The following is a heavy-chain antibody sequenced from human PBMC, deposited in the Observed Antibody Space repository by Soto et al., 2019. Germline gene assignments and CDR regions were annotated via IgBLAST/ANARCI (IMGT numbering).Heavy chain of an antibody. CDR2: TYYRSKWYN. CDR1: GGSVSSNSAA. CDR3: ARESLGSGWYPYYYYGMDV. Sequence: SQTLSPTCSISGGSVSSNSAAWNWIRQSPSRGLEWLGRTYYRSKWYNDYAVSVKSRITINPDTSKNQFSLQLNSVTPEDTAVYYCARESLGSGWYPYYYYGMDVWGQGTTVTVSS. D-gene: IGHD6-19*01. J-gene: IGHJ6*02. V-gene: IGHV6-1*01.